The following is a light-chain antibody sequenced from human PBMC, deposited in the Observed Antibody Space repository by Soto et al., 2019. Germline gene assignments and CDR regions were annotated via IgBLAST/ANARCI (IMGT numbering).Light chain of an antibody. V-gene: IGKV1-39*01. Sequence: DIQLTQSPASLSASVGDRVTITCRASDNIGSNLNWYQHQTGTAPKLLIYAASSLQGGVPSRFSGSGYGTQFTLTISGLQTEDFATYYSQQSYKILTFGGGTKVDIK. CDR3: QQSYKILT. J-gene: IGKJ4*01. CDR2: AAS. CDR1: DNIGSN.